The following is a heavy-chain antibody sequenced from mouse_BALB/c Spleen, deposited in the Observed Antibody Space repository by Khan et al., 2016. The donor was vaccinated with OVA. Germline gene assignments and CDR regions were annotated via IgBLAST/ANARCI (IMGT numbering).Heavy chain of an antibody. V-gene: IGHV5-6*01. J-gene: IGHJ3*01. Sequence: EVELVESGGDLMKPGGSLKLSCAASGFTFSTYGMSWVRQTPDKRLDWVAAISSGGTYTYYPDSVKGRFTISRDNAKNTLYLQMSSLKSEDTAIYYCTRLAYYYNSEGFAYWGQGTLVTVSA. CDR2: ISSGGTYT. D-gene: IGHD1-1*01. CDR1: GFTFSTYG. CDR3: TRLAYYYNSEGFAY.